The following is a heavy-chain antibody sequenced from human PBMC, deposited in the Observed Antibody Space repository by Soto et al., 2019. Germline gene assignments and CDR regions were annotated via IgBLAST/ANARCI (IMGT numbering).Heavy chain of an antibody. Sequence: AGGSLRLSCAASGFTFSRYPMHWVRQAPGKGLEYVSAISSNGNSTFYADSVRGRFTLSRDNFKNTLYLQMGSLRVEDMAVYYCARGLIPYGMDVWGQGTTVTVSS. CDR3: ARGLIPYGMDV. CDR2: ISSNGNST. CDR1: GFTFSRYP. V-gene: IGHV3-64*02. J-gene: IGHJ6*02.